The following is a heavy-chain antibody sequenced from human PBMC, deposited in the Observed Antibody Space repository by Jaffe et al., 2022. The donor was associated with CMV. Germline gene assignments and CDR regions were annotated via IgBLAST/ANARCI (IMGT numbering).Heavy chain of an antibody. D-gene: IGHD3-3*01. CDR2: IYYSGST. J-gene: IGHJ5*02. Sequence: QVQLQESGPGLVKPSETLSLTCTVSGGSISSYYWSWIRQPPGKGLEWIGYIYYSGSTNYNPSLKSRVTISVDTSKNQFSLKLSSVTAADTAVYYCARGLRFLRMYNWFDPWGQGTLVTVSS. V-gene: IGHV4-59*01. CDR3: ARGLRFLRMYNWFDP. CDR1: GGSISSYY.